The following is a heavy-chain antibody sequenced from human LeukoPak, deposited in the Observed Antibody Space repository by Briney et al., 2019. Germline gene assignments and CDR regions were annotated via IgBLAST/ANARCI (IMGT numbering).Heavy chain of an antibody. V-gene: IGHV1-69*01. CDR3: ARTRSGCSTTNCYPYYMDV. D-gene: IGHD2-2*01. CDR2: VIPIFGTT. CDR1: GGTFSTYA. Sequence: SVKVSCKASGGTFSTYAITWVRQAPGQGLEWMGGVIPIFGTTTYAQNFQGRVTITADESTTTAYIELSSLRSEDTAVYYCARTRSGCSTTNCYPYYMDVWGQGTTVTVSS. J-gene: IGHJ6*02.